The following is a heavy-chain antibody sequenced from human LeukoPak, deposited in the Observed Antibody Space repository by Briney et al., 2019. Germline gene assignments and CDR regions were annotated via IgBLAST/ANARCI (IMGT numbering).Heavy chain of an antibody. V-gene: IGHV4-59*01. CDR3: ARDRSSGRQGLYDS. D-gene: IGHD6-25*01. Sequence: SETLSLTCTVSGGSISSYYWGWIRQPPGKELEWIGYIYYSGGTNYNPSLKSRTTISVDTSRNQFSLQLSSVTAADTAVYYCARDRSSGRQGLYDSWGQGTLVTVSS. CDR1: GGSISSYY. J-gene: IGHJ4*02. CDR2: IYYSGGT.